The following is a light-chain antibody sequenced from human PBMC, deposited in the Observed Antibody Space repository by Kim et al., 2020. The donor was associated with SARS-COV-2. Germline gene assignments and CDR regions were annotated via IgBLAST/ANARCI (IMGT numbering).Light chain of an antibody. CDR3: CSYASSGTL. CDR1: SGDIGRYNL. Sequence: QSALSQPASMSGSRGQSITISCTGNSGDIGRYNLDSWYQQHPGKAPKLIIYEVTKRPSGVSSRFSGSKSGNTASLTISGLQAEDEADYYCCSYASSGTLFGGGAQLTVL. V-gene: IGLV2-23*02. CDR2: EVT. J-gene: IGLJ7*01.